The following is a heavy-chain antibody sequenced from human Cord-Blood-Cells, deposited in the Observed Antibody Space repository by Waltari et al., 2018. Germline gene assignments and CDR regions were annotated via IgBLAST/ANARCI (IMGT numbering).Heavy chain of an antibody. CDR2: IYPGDSDT. J-gene: IGHJ4*02. D-gene: IGHD6-6*01. CDR3: PRQRSIAARHFDY. V-gene: IGHV5-51*01. Sequence: EVQLVQSGAEVKKPGESLKLSCKGSGHRFTSYWNGWVRRMPGKGLEWMGIIYPGDSDTRYSPSFQGQVTISADKSISTAYLQWSSLKASDTAMYYCPRQRSIAARHFDYWGQGTLVTVSS. CDR1: GHRFTSYW.